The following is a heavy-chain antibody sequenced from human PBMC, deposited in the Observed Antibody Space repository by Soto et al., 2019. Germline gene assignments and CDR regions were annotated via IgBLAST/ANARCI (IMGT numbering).Heavy chain of an antibody. J-gene: IGHJ3*02. Sequence: PGESLKISCKGSGYSFTSYWIGWVRQMPGNGLEWMGIIYPGDSDTRYSPSFQGQVTISADKSISTAYLQWSSLKASDTAMYYCARPGYYDSSGYLADAFDIWGQGTMVTVS. CDR2: IYPGDSDT. V-gene: IGHV5-51*01. CDR1: GYSFTSYW. D-gene: IGHD3-22*01. CDR3: ARPGYYDSSGYLADAFDI.